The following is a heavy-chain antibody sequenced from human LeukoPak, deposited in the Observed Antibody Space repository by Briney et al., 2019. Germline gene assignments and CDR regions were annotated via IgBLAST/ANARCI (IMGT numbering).Heavy chain of an antibody. V-gene: IGHV3-30-3*01. J-gene: IGHJ4*02. D-gene: IGHD5-12*01. CDR2: ISYDGSNK. CDR3: ARALGGYDRVYFDY. CDR1: GFTFSSYA. Sequence: PGGSLRLSCAASGFTFSSYAMHWVRQAPGKGLEWVAVISYDGSNKYYADSVKGRFTISRDNAKNSLYLQMNSLRAEDTAVYYCARALGGYDRVYFDYWGQGTLVTVSS.